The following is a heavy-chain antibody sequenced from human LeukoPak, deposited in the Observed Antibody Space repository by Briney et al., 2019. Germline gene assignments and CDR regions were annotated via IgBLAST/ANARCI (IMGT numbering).Heavy chain of an antibody. J-gene: IGHJ4*02. CDR1: GFTFSNYA. Sequence: GSLRLSCAASGFTFSNYAMHWVCQAPGKGLEWVSSISGSGGSPYYADSVKGRFTISRDNSKNTLYLQMNSLRAEDTAVYYCAKGPLLWDWGQGTLVTVSS. CDR2: ISGSGGSP. V-gene: IGHV3-23*01. D-gene: IGHD2/OR15-2a*01. CDR3: AKGPLLWD.